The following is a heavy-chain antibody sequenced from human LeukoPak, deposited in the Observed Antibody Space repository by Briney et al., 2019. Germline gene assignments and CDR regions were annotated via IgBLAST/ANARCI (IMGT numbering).Heavy chain of an antibody. CDR1: GGSFSGYY. J-gene: IGHJ4*02. CDR3: ARADTAMVIAY. Sequence: PSETLSLTCAVYGGSFSGYYWSWIRQPPGKGLEWIGEINHSGSTNYNPSLKSRVTISVDTSKNQFSLKLSSVTAADTAVYYCARADTAMVIAYWGQGTPVTVSS. CDR2: INHSGST. V-gene: IGHV4-34*01. D-gene: IGHD5-18*01.